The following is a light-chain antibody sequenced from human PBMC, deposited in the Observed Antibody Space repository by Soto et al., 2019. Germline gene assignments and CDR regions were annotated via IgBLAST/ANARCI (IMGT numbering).Light chain of an antibody. CDR2: GNS. CDR1: TPNIGAGYD. Sequence: QSVLTQPPSVSGPPGQGAPTPGPGATPNIGAGYDVHWYQQLPGTAPKLLIYGNSNRPSGVPDRFSGSKSGTSASLAITGLQAEDEADYYCQSYDSSLSGWVFGGGTKVTVL. J-gene: IGLJ3*02. CDR3: QSYDSSLSGWV. V-gene: IGLV1-40*01.